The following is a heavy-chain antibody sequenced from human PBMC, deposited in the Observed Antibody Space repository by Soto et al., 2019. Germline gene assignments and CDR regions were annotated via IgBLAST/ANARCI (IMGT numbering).Heavy chain of an antibody. Sequence: PSETLSLTCAVSGGSISSSNWWSWVRQPPGKGLEWIGEVYHSGSTNYNPSLKSRVTISVDKSKNQFSLKLSSVTAADTAVYYCARDFPSSSVLSWFDPWGQGTLVTVSS. CDR3: ARDFPSSSVLSWFDP. J-gene: IGHJ5*02. CDR2: VYHSGST. D-gene: IGHD6-6*01. CDR1: GGSISSSNW. V-gene: IGHV4-4*02.